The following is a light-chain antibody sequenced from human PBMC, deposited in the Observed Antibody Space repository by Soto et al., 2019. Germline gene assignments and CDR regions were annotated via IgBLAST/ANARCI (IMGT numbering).Light chain of an antibody. V-gene: IGLV1-40*01. Sequence: QSVLTQPPSVSGAPGQRVTISCTGSSSNIGAVYDVHWYQQLPGTAPKLLIYGNSNRPSGVPDRFSGSKSGTSASLAITGLQAEYEADYYCQSYDSSLSGYVFGTGTKVTVL. CDR2: GNS. CDR3: QSYDSSLSGYV. J-gene: IGLJ1*01. CDR1: SSNIGAVYD.